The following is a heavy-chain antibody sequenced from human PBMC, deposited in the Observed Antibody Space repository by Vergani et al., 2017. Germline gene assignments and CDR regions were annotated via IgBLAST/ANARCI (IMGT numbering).Heavy chain of an antibody. CDR2: IKEDGSET. CDR3: ARLGLTASRREAPVFDY. CDR1: GFTFSNYW. J-gene: IGHJ4*02. D-gene: IGHD6-13*01. V-gene: IGHV3-7*01. Sequence: EVQLMESGGGLVQPGGSLRLSCAASGFTFSNYWMNWVRQAPGKGLEWVANIKEDGSETFYVDSVMGRFTISRDNAKNSLYLQMNSLRAEDTAVYFCARLGLTASRREAPVFDYWGQGTLVTVSS.